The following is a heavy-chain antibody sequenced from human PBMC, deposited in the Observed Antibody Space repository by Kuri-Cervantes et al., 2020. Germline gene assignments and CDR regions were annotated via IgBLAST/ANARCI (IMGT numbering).Heavy chain of an antibody. Sequence: GESLKISCAASGFTFSSYWMSWVRQAPGKGLEWVANIKQDGSEKYYVDSVKGRFTISRDNAKNSLYLQMNSLRAEDTAVYYCAKAFPLFCSGGSCYWDYYYYYGMDVWGQGTTVTVSS. V-gene: IGHV3-7*01. D-gene: IGHD2-15*01. J-gene: IGHJ6*02. CDR1: GFTFSSYW. CDR3: AKAFPLFCSGGSCYWDYYYYYGMDV. CDR2: IKQDGSEK.